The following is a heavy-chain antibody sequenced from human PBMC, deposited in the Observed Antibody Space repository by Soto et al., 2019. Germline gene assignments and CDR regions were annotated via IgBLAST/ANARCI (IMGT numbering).Heavy chain of an antibody. J-gene: IGHJ5*02. Sequence: QVQLVQSGAEVKKPGSSVKVSCKASGGTFSSYAISWVRQAPGQGLEWMGGIIPIFGTANYAQKFQGRVMITADESTSTAYMELSSLRSEDTAVYYCASTGVVPAAIRRTHNWFDPWGQGTLVTVSS. CDR2: IIPIFGTA. V-gene: IGHV1-69*01. D-gene: IGHD2-2*01. CDR1: GGTFSSYA. CDR3: ASTGVVPAAIRRTHNWFDP.